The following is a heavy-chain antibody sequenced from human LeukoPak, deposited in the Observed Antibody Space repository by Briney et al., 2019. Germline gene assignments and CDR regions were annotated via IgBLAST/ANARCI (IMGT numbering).Heavy chain of an antibody. Sequence: PSETLSLTCAVSGYSISSGYYWGWIRQPPGKGLEWIGSIYHSGSTYYNPSLKSRVTISVDTSKNQFSLKLSSVTAADTAVYYCARLPRYRNERRNMVDWGQGTLVTVSS. CDR1: GYSISSGYY. V-gene: IGHV4-38-2*01. CDR3: ARLPRYRNERRNMVD. D-gene: IGHD1-1*01. CDR2: IYHSGST. J-gene: IGHJ4*02.